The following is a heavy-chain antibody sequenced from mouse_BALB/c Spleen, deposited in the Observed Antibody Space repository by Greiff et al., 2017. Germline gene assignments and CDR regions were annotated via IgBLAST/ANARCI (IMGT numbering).Heavy chain of an antibody. CDR3: ARKGYDVFAY. CDR1: GFTFSSYA. Sequence: EVQLMESGGGLVKPGGSLKLSCAASGFTFSSYAMSWVRQTPEKRLEWVASISSGGSTYYPDSVKGRFTISRDNARNILYLQMSSLSSEDTAMYYCARKGYDVFAYWGQGTLVTVSA. V-gene: IGHV5-6-5*01. J-gene: IGHJ3*01. CDR2: ISSGGST. D-gene: IGHD2-2*01.